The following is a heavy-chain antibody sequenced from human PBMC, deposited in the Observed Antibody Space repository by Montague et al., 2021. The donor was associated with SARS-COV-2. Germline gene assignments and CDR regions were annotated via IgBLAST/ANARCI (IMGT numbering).Heavy chain of an antibody. J-gene: IGHJ3*02. CDR3: ARDRGGYGTFDI. CDR1: GFIFSDYY. D-gene: IGHD5-12*01. CDR2: ISGSGSKT. V-gene: IGHV3-11*01. Sequence: SLRLSCAASGFIFSDYYMTWIRQAPGKGLEWVSHISGSGSKTYYADPVKGRFTISRDTANNSVYLQMNFLGAKDTAVYYCARDRGGYGTFDIWGQGTMVTVSS.